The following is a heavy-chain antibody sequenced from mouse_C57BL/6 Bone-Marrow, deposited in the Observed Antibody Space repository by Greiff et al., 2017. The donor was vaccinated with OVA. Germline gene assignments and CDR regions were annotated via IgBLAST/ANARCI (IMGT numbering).Heavy chain of an antibody. CDR3: ARRGQLRHPFAD. J-gene: IGHJ3*01. D-gene: IGHD3-2*02. V-gene: IGHV1-50*01. CDR2: IDPSDSYT. CDR1: GYTFTSYW. Sequence: QVQLQQPGAELVKPGASVKLSCKASGYTFTSYWMQWVKQRPGQGLEWIGEIDPSDSYTNYNQKFKGKATLTVDTSSSTAYMQLSSLTSEDSAVYYCARRGQLRHPFADWGQGTLVTVSA.